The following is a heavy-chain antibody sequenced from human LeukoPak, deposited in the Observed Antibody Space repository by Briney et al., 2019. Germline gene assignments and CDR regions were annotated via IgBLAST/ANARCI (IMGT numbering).Heavy chain of an antibody. CDR2: ISYTGNT. CDR1: GGSINSYS. D-gene: IGHD3-22*01. CDR3: ARQDSSGYYDYYFDY. J-gene: IGHJ4*02. V-gene: IGHV4-39*01. Sequence: SETLSLTCTVSGGSINSYSWSWIRQPPGKGLEWIGTISYTGNTYYNPSLKSRVTISVDTSKNQFSLKLSSVTAADTTVYYCARQDSSGYYDYYFDYWGQGTLVTVSS.